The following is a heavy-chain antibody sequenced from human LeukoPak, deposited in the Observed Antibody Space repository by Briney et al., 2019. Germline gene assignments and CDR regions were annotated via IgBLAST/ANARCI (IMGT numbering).Heavy chain of an antibody. J-gene: IGHJ4*02. V-gene: IGHV3-74*03. Sequence: GGSLRLSCAASGSTFSSYWMFWVRQAPGKGPVWVSRISTDGSIRTYADSVQGRFTISRDNAKNTLHLQMNSLTVEDTAVYYCARVHQALDYWGQGTLVTVSS. D-gene: IGHD2-2*01. CDR3: ARVHQALDY. CDR1: GSTFSSYW. CDR2: ISTDGSIR.